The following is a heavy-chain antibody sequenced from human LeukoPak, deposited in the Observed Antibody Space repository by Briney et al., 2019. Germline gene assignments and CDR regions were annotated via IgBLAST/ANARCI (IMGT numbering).Heavy chain of an antibody. Sequence: KPGGSLRLSCAASGFTFSDYYMSWIRQAPGKGLEWVSSISSSSSYIYYADSLKGRFTISRDNAKNSLYLQMNSLRAEDTAVYYCARGTPTTRDFDSWGQGTLVTVSS. J-gene: IGHJ4*02. CDR1: GFTFSDYY. V-gene: IGHV3-11*06. CDR2: ISSSSSYI. CDR3: ARGTPTTRDFDS. D-gene: IGHD4-11*01.